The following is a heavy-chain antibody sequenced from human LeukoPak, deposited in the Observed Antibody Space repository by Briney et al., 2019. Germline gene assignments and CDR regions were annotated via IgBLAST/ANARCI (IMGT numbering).Heavy chain of an antibody. CDR3: AKATRGAPYCSGSSCLKYFDY. CDR2: VSGIGAPT. CDR1: GFTISTYN. Sequence: SLRLSCAASGFTISTYNMNWVSQAPGRGLEWVSSVSGIGAPTDYTDSTKGRFTISRDNSRNTIYLQMNSLRAEDTAIYYCAKATRGAPYCSGSSCLKYFDYWGQGTLVTVAS. D-gene: IGHD2-15*01. V-gene: IGHV3-23*01. J-gene: IGHJ4*02.